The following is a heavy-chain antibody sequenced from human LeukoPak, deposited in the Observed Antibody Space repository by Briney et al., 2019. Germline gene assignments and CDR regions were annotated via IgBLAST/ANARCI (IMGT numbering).Heavy chain of an antibody. CDR1: GFTFRSYW. D-gene: IGHD2/OR15-2a*01. Sequence: PGGSLRLSCAASGFTFRSYWMSWVRQPPGKGLEWIGEIYHSGSTNYNPSLKSRVTISVDKSKNQFSLKLSSVTAADTAVYYCARGPFDWGQGTLVTVSS. J-gene: IGHJ4*02. CDR3: ARGPFD. CDR2: IYHSGST. V-gene: IGHV4-4*02.